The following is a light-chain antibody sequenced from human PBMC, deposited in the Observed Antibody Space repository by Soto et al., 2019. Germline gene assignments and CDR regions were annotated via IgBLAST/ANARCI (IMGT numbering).Light chain of an antibody. Sequence: QSALTQPRSVSGSPGQSVTISCTGTSSDVGAYNYVSWYQHHPGKAPKLMIYDVTLRPSGVPDRFSGSKSGNTASLTISGLKAEDEADYYCCSYAGSVTWVFGGGTKLTVL. V-gene: IGLV2-11*01. J-gene: IGLJ3*02. CDR1: SSDVGAYNY. CDR3: CSYAGSVTWV. CDR2: DVT.